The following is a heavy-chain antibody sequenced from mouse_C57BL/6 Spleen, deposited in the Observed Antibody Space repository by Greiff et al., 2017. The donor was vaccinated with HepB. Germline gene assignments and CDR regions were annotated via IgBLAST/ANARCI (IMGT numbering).Heavy chain of an antibody. Sequence: VQLQESGPELVKPGASVKISCKASGYSFTSYYIHWVKQRPGQGLEWIGWIYPGSGNTKYNEKFKGKATLTADTSSSTAYMQLSSLTSEDSAVYYCASNWDGFAYWGQGTLVTVSA. CDR1: GYSFTSYY. D-gene: IGHD4-1*01. CDR2: IYPGSGNT. J-gene: IGHJ3*01. CDR3: ASNWDGFAY. V-gene: IGHV1-66*01.